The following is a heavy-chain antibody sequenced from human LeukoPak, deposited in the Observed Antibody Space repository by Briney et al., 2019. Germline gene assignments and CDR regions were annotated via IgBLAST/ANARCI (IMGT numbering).Heavy chain of an antibody. D-gene: IGHD4-17*01. CDR2: ISSSSSYI. CDR1: GFTFSSYS. Sequence: PGGSLRLSCAASGFTFSSYSMNWVRQAPGKGLEWVSSISSSSSYIYYADSVKGRFTISRDNAKNSLYLQMNSLRAEDTAVYYCAGINGDYPFRWFDPWGQGTLVTVSS. V-gene: IGHV3-21*01. CDR3: AGINGDYPFRWFDP. J-gene: IGHJ5*02.